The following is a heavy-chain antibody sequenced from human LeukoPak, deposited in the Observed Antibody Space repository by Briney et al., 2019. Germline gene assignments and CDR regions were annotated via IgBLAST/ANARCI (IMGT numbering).Heavy chain of an antibody. J-gene: IGHJ4*02. Sequence: GGSLRLSCAASGFTFSSYEMNWVRQAPGKGLEWVSSISSSSSYIYYADSVKGRFTISRDNAKNTMYLQMNSLRAEDTAVYYCAKVRAPMVRGVISSYDYWGQGTLVTVSS. CDR1: GFTFSSYE. D-gene: IGHD3-10*01. CDR3: AKVRAPMVRGVISSYDY. V-gene: IGHV3-21*04. CDR2: ISSSSSYI.